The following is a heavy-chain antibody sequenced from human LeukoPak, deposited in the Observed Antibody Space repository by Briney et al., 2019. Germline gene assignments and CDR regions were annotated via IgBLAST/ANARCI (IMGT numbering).Heavy chain of an antibody. CDR3: ATEKIGWLDP. CDR1: RQTFSIYG. Sequence: GAAVNVSCKTSRQTFSIYGITWVRQAPGQGLEWMGWISTYNGNTYYAQQFRGRISMSTDTSTNTAYMQLRILRPDDTAIYYCATEKIGWLDPWGQGTLVTVSS. J-gene: IGHJ5*02. V-gene: IGHV1-18*01. D-gene: IGHD5-12*01. CDR2: ISTYNGNT.